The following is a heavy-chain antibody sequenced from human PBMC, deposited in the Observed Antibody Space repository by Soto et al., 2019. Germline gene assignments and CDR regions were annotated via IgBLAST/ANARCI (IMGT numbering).Heavy chain of an antibody. D-gene: IGHD6-13*01. CDR2: FYGKDDK. J-gene: IGHJ5*02. CDR3: AHRRNSCSPGTCHDWYEP. CDR1: GFSLTTVGVA. Sequence: QITVRESGPTLVKPTETLTLTCTFSGFSLTTVGVAVGWIRQPPGKALEWLARFYGKDDKYYSPSLRNRLTISKDTSKNHVFLIMTNMDPVHTATYFCAHRRNSCSPGTCHDWYEPWGQGTLVTVSS. V-gene: IGHV2-5*01.